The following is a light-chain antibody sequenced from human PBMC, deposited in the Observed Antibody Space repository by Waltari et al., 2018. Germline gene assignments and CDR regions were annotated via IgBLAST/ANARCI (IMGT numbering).Light chain of an antibody. J-gene: IGKJ2*01. CDR2: HAS. CDR3: QQFEDWPRT. Sequence: EVVMTQSPGTLSVFPGEGATLPCTASQNINNRLAWYQQRPGQPPRLLIYHASTRATPTPPRFTGSGSGADFTLTISSVQSEDLGIYFCQQFEDWPRTFGQGTKLEIK. CDR1: QNINNR. V-gene: IGKV3-15*01.